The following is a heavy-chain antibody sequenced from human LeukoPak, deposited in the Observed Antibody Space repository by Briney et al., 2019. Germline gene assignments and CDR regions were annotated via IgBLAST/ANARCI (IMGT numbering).Heavy chain of an antibody. Sequence: SETLSLTCTVSGGSISSGDYYWSWIRQPPGKGLEWIGYIYYSGSTYYNPSLKSRVTISVDTSKNQFSLKLSSVTAADTAVYYCARHPAASGYSSSWRYYYYYYMDVWGKGTTVTVSS. V-gene: IGHV4-30-4*08. CDR1: GGSISSGDYY. CDR3: ARHPAASGYSSSWRYYYYYYMDV. J-gene: IGHJ6*03. D-gene: IGHD6-13*01. CDR2: IYYSGST.